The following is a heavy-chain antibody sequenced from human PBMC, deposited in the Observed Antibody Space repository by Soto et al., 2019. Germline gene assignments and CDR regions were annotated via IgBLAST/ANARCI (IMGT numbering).Heavy chain of an antibody. CDR3: ARSRNLDV. V-gene: IGHV4-34*01. Sequence: QVQVQQWGAGLLKPSETLSLTCAVYGGSFSEIHWSWIRQPPGKGLEWIGEIQNTGGTNYSPSLKSRVTISVDRSKNQLSLSLTSVSAADTAVYYCARSRNLDVWGQGTTVIVSS. D-gene: IGHD1-1*01. CDR2: IQNTGGT. J-gene: IGHJ6*02. CDR1: GGSFSEIH.